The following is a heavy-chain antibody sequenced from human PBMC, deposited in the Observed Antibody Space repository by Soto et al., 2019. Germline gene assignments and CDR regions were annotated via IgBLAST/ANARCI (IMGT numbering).Heavy chain of an antibody. Sequence: ASVKVSCKASGYTFTGYYMHWVRQAPGQGLEWMGWINPNSGGTNYAQKFQGWVTMTRDTSISTAYMELSRLRSDDTAVYYCARGGSSSLPYDTFDIWGQGTMVTVSS. J-gene: IGHJ3*02. CDR1: GYTFTGYY. CDR2: INPNSGGT. CDR3: ARGGSSSLPYDTFDI. D-gene: IGHD6-13*01. V-gene: IGHV1-2*04.